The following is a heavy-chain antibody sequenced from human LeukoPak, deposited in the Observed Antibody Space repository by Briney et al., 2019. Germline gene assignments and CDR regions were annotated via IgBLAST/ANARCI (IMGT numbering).Heavy chain of an antibody. D-gene: IGHD1-14*01. Sequence: GGSLRLSRAASGFAFHNYYMSWVRQAPGKGLEWVAIIKEDGSERDYVDSVKGRFTISRDNAKSSLYLQMNSLRADDTAVYYCTRDRNPDNWHEFDSWGQGALVTVSS. J-gene: IGHJ4*02. V-gene: IGHV3-7*01. CDR2: IKEDGSER. CDR1: GFAFHNYY. CDR3: TRDRNPDNWHEFDS.